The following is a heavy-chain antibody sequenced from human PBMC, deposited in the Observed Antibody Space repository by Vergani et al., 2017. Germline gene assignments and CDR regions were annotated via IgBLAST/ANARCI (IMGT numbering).Heavy chain of an antibody. J-gene: IGHJ4*02. V-gene: IGHV1-69*04. D-gene: IGHD5-24*01. CDR2: IIPILGIA. CDR1: GGTFSSYA. CDR3: ARDEGWLQGGY. Sequence: QVQLVQSGAEVQQPGSSVKVSCKASGGTFSSYAISWVRQAPGQGLEWMGRIIPILGIANYAQKFQGRVTITADKSTSTAYIELSSLRSEDTAVYYCARDEGWLQGGYWGQGTLVTVSS.